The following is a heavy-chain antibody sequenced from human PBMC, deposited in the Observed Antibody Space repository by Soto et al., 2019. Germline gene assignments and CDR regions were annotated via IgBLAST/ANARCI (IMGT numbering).Heavy chain of an antibody. CDR1: GYTFTIYY. J-gene: IGHJ4*02. D-gene: IGHD1-7*01. V-gene: IGHV1-8*01. Sequence: ASVKVSCKAAGYTFTIYYINWVRQATGQGLEWMGWMNPNSGNTGYAQKFQGRVTMTRNTSISTAYMELSSLRSEDTAVYYCAVLGTPIAAVYWCQGTLLTVS. CDR3: AVLGTPIAAVY. CDR2: MNPNSGNT.